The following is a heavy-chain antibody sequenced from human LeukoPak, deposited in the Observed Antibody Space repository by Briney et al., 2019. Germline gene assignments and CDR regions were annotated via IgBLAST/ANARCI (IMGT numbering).Heavy chain of an antibody. Sequence: HPGGSLRLSCAASGFTFSNYAMSWVRQAPGKGLEVVSGISGTSGTINYAAPVKGRFTISRDNSKNTLYLQMNSLRVDDMAVYYCAKRLGDPRAFDYWGQGTLVTVSS. CDR3: AKRLGDPRAFDY. V-gene: IGHV3-23*01. CDR1: GFTFSNYA. D-gene: IGHD2-21*02. J-gene: IGHJ4*02. CDR2: ISGTSGTI.